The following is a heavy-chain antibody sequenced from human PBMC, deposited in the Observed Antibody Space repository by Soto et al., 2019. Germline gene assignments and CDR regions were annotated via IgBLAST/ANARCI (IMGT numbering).Heavy chain of an antibody. CDR1: GYTFTVYY. D-gene: IGHD1-26*01. V-gene: IGHV1-2*02. CDR2: INPKSGGT. J-gene: IGHJ4*02. Sequence: QVQLVQSGAEVKKAGASVNVSCKASGYTFTVYYMHWVRQAPGQGLEWMGWINPKSGGTMYPQKFQGRVTMTWDTSISTAYMALTRLRSDDTAVYYCARDLAKGGGSAGFDYWSQGTLVTVSS. CDR3: ARDLAKGGGSAGFDY.